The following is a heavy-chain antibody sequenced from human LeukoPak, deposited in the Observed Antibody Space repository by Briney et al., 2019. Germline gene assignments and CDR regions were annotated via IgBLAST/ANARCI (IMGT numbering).Heavy chain of an antibody. D-gene: IGHD4-11*01. Sequence: APLKVSCKAAGYTFSDYYIPWVGEAPGPGGEWMGWINSHSGSTNTEYNLQRRVTLTRDTSISTAYIGLSSLIADDAAVDYCARECMRTTAFDIWGQGTMVTVSS. J-gene: IGHJ3*02. V-gene: IGHV1-2*02. CDR3: ARECMRTTAFDI. CDR2: INSHSGST. CDR1: GYTFSDYY.